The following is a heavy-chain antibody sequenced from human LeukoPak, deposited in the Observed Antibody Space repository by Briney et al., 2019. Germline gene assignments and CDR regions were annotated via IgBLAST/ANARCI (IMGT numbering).Heavy chain of an antibody. CDR1: GFTFSSYA. D-gene: IGHD1-1*01. Sequence: SGGSLRLSCAASGFTFSSYAMNWVRQAPGKGLEWVSVISGSGGSTYYADSVKGRFTISRDNSKNTLFLQMNSLRAEDTAVYCCAKDRALEIFDYWGQGTLVTVSS. CDR2: ISGSGGST. V-gene: IGHV3-23*01. CDR3: AKDRALEIFDY. J-gene: IGHJ4*02.